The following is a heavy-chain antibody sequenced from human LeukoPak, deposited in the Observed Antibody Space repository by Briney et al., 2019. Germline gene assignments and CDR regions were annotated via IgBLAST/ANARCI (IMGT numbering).Heavy chain of an antibody. CDR3: ARDAGGTANGYSGSTAY. CDR2: IIPIFGTA. CDR1: GGTFSSYA. V-gene: IGHV1-69*13. Sequence: SVKVSCKASGGTFSSYAISWVRQAPGRGLEWMGGIIPIFGTANYAQKFQGRVTITADESTSTAYMELSSLRSEDTAVYYCARDAGGTANGYSGSTAYWGQGTLVTVSS. D-gene: IGHD5-12*01. J-gene: IGHJ4*02.